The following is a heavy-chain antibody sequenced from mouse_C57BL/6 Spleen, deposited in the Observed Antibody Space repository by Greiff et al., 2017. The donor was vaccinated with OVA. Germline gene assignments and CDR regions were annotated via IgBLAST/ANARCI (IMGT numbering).Heavy chain of an antibody. D-gene: IGHD4-1*01. V-gene: IGHV2-5*01. CDR2: IWRGGST. J-gene: IGHJ2*01. CDR1: GFSLTSYG. Sequence: QVQLQQSGPGLVQPSQSLSITCTVSGFSLTSYGVHWVRQSPGKGLEWLGVIWRGGSTDYNAAFMSRLSITKDNSKSQVFFKMNSLQADDTAIYYCAKNKELGRDYFDYWGQGTTLTVSS. CDR3: AKNKELGRDYFDY.